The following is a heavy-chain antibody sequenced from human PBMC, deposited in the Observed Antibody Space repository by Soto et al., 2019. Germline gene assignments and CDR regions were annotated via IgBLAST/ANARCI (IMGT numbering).Heavy chain of an antibody. J-gene: IGHJ4*02. CDR1: GVSISSPHHN. D-gene: IGHD6-13*01. Sequence: PSETLSLTCTVSGVSISSPHHNWSWIRQPPGKGMEWIGYIYYSGSTNYNPSLKSRVTISVDTSKNQFSLKLSSVTAADTAVYYCATHRSRIDFWGQGTLVTVPQ. CDR2: IYYSGST. CDR3: ATHRSRIDF. V-gene: IGHV4-61*01.